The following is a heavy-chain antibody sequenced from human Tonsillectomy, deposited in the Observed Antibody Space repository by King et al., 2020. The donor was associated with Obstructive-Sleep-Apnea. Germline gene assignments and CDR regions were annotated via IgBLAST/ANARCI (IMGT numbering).Heavy chain of an antibody. D-gene: IGHD3-10*01. CDR2: MNPNSGAT. CDR3: ARGTLWFGTPYYFDN. J-gene: IGHJ4*02. V-gene: IGHV1-2*02. Sequence: QLVQSGAEVKKTGASVQVSCKASGYSFTGYYLHWVRRAPGQGLEWVGWMNPNSGATNFEQKFQGRVTMTRDMAISTAYMDLSSLRSDDTAVYYCARGTLWFGTPYYFDNWGQGTLVTVSS. CDR1: GYSFTGYY.